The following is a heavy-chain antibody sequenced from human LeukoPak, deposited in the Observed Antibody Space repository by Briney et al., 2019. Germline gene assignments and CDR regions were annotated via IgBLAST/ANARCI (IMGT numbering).Heavy chain of an antibody. Sequence: GASVKVSCKASGYTFTSYGISWVRQAPGQGLEWMGWISAYNGNTNYAQKLQGRVTMTTDTSTSTAYMELRSLRSDDTAVYYCARDRRGWSDGDFDYWGQGTLVTVSS. V-gene: IGHV1-18*01. J-gene: IGHJ4*02. CDR3: ARDRRGWSDGDFDY. CDR1: GYTFTSYG. D-gene: IGHD6-19*01. CDR2: ISAYNGNT.